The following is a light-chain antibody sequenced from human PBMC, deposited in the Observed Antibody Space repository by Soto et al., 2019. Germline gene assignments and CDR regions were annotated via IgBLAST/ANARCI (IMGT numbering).Light chain of an antibody. V-gene: IGKV3-20*01. CDR2: GAS. CDR3: QHYGTSLFT. J-gene: IGKJ3*01. CDR1: QGVSSSY. Sequence: EIVLTQSPGTLSLSPGERATLSCRASQGVSSSYLAWYQQKPGHAPRLLIYGASNSATGIPDRFSGSGSGKDFTLTISRLEPEDFAVFYCQHYGTSLFTFGPGTKVDIK.